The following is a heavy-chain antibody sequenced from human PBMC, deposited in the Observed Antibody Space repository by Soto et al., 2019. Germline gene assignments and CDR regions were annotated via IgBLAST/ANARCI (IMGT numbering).Heavy chain of an antibody. D-gene: IGHD6-13*01. CDR3: VLLGSSSWYKSLLPAYYYYYYMDV. V-gene: IGHV3-33*01. Sequence: GGSLRLSCAASGFTFSSYGMHWVRQAPGKGLEWVAVIWYDGSNKYYADSVKGRFTISRDNSKNTLYLQMNSLRAEDTAVYYCVLLGSSSWYKSLLPAYYYYYYMDVWGKGTTVTVSS. J-gene: IGHJ6*03. CDR1: GFTFSSYG. CDR2: IWYDGSNK.